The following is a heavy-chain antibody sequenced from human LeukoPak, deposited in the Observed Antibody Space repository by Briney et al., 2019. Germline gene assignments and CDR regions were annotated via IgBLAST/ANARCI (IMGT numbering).Heavy chain of an antibody. V-gene: IGHV3-66*01. CDR1: GFTVSSNY. J-gene: IGHJ6*02. CDR3: ASAYYGSDSPKYYYYGMDV. Sequence: GGSLRLSCAASGFTVSSNYMSWVRQAPGKGLEWVSVIYSGGSTYYADSVKGRFTISRDNSKNTLYLQMNSLSAEDTAVYYCASAYYGSDSPKYYYYGMDVWGQGTTVTVSS. D-gene: IGHD3-10*01. CDR2: IYSGGST.